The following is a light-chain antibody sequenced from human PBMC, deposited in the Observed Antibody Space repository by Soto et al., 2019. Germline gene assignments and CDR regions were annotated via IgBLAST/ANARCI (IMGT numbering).Light chain of an antibody. CDR2: ATS. J-gene: IGKJ4*01. CDR3: QQYGDWPLT. CDR1: QSVGNN. V-gene: IGKV3-15*01. Sequence: EIVVTQSPATLSVSPGERATLSCRASQSVGNNFAWYQQKPGQAPRLLIFATSTRATGVPARFSGSGSGTESTLTIGSLQSEDFAVYSCQQYGDWPLTFGGGAKVEIE.